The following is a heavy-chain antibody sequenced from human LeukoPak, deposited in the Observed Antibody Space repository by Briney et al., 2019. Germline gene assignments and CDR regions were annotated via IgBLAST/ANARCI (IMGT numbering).Heavy chain of an antibody. CDR2: INTNTGNP. CDR3: ARDQAVLGLLWFGELLPLTWFDP. J-gene: IGHJ5*02. V-gene: IGHV7-4-1*02. D-gene: IGHD3-10*01. CDR1: GYTFTSYA. Sequence: ASVKVSCKASGYTFTSYAVNWVRQAPGQGLEWMGWINTNTGNPTYAQGFTGRFVFSLDTSVSTAYLQISSLKAEDTAVYYCARDQAVLGLLWFGELLPLTWFDPWGQGTLVTVSS.